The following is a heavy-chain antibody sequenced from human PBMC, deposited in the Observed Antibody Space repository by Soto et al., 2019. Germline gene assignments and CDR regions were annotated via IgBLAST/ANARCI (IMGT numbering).Heavy chain of an antibody. Sequence: GGSLRLSCATSGFTFSNYWIHWVRQAPGEGLVWVSRINPDATTINYADSVKGRFTVSRDNAKDTLYLQMNSLRAEDTAVYYCATAGSYRFDHWGQGTLVTVSS. V-gene: IGHV3-74*01. CDR3: ATAGSYRFDH. CDR1: GFTFSNYW. CDR2: INPDATTI. J-gene: IGHJ4*02. D-gene: IGHD3-10*01.